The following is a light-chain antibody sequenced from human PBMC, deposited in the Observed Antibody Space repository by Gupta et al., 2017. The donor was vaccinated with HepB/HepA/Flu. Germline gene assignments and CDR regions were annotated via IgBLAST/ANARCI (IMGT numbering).Light chain of an antibody. Sequence: IVMTQSPASLSVSPLERATLSCRASQSVYNSLAWYQQKPGQPPRILIYGASPRATVIPARFSGSGSGTEFTLTISSLQSEDFAVYYCQHYNPRPITYGRGTXVDIK. CDR2: GAS. CDR3: QHYNPRPIT. V-gene: IGKV3-15*01. CDR1: QSVYNS. J-gene: IGKJ4*01.